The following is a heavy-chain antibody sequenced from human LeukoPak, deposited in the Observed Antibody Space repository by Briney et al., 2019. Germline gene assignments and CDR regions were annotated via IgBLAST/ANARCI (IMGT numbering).Heavy chain of an antibody. Sequence: ASVKVSCKASGYTFTSYDINWVRQANGQGLEWMGWMNPNSGNTGYAQKFQGRVTMTRNSSITTAYMELSSLRSEDTAVYYCARRHGRCSDGSCYYPDYWGQGTLVTVPS. J-gene: IGHJ4*02. CDR2: MNPNSGNT. D-gene: IGHD2-15*01. CDR3: ARRHGRCSDGSCYYPDY. CDR1: GYTFTSYD. V-gene: IGHV1-8*01.